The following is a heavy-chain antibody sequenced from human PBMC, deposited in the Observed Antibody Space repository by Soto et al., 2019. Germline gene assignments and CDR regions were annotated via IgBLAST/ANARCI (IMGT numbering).Heavy chain of an antibody. Sequence: QVQLVQSGAEVKKPGASVKVSCKASGYTFTSYGISWVRQAPGQGLEGLGGISAYNGNTNYAQKLQGRVTMTTDTSTSTAYMELRSLRSDDTAVYYCARAIGQYSSGWYERGSDYWGQGTLVTVSS. CDR1: GYTFTSYG. CDR3: ARAIGQYSSGWYERGSDY. CDR2: ISAYNGNT. V-gene: IGHV1-18*04. J-gene: IGHJ4*02. D-gene: IGHD6-19*01.